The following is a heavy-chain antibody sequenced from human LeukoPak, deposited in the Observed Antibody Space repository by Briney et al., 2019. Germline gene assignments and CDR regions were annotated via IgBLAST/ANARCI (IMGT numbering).Heavy chain of an antibody. CDR2: IKQDGSEE. V-gene: IGHV3-7*03. CDR1: GFTISSYW. Sequence: GGSLRLSCVASGFTISSYWMHWVRQAPGKGLEWVANIKQDGSEEYYVDSVKGRFAISRDNAKNSLYLQMNSLRAEDTAVYYCARRYFDYWGQGILVTVSS. J-gene: IGHJ4*02. CDR3: ARRYFDY.